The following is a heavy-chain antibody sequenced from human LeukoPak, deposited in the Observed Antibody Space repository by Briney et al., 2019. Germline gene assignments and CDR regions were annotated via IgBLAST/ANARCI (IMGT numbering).Heavy chain of an antibody. D-gene: IGHD5-18*01. Sequence: SETLSLTCTVSGGSVSSGSYYWSWIRQPPGKGLEWIGYIYYSWSTNYNPSLKSRVTISVDTSKNQFSLKLSSVTAADTAVYYCAREREERGYSYGYNYWGQGTLVTVSS. J-gene: IGHJ4*02. CDR1: GGSVSSGSYY. CDR2: IYYSWST. CDR3: AREREERGYSYGYNY. V-gene: IGHV4-61*01.